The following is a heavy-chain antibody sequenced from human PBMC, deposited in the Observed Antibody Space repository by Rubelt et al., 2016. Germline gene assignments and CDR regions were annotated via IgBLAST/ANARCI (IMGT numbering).Heavy chain of an antibody. D-gene: IGHD1-26*01. CDR3: AQRAQSGSYYPY. CDR2: ISSDGSDK. CDR1: GLTFSSHA. J-gene: IGHJ4*02. Sequence: VQLVESGGGLVQPGGSLRLSCAASGLTFSSHALHWVRQAPGEGLEWVAIISSDGSDKYYADSVKGRFTISRDNSKNTLYPQMNSLGAEDTAVYYCAQRAQSGSYYPYWGQGTLVTVSS. V-gene: IGHV3-30*04.